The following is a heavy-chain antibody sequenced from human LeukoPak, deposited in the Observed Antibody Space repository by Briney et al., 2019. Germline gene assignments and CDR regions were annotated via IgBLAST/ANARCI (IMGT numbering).Heavy chain of an antibody. D-gene: IGHD2-15*01. J-gene: IGHJ6*03. V-gene: IGHV3-48*03. CDR1: GFTFSSYE. Sequence: GGSLRLSCAASGFTFSSYEMNWVRQAPGKGREWVSYISSSGSTIYYADSVKGRFTISRDNAKNSLYLQMNSLRAEDTAVFYCARETLGVCSGGSCYTYYMDVWGKGTTVTISS. CDR3: ARETLGVCSGGSCYTYYMDV. CDR2: ISSSGSTI.